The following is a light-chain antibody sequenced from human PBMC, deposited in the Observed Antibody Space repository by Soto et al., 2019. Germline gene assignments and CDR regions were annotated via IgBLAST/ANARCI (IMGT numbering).Light chain of an antibody. CDR3: QQYNTYHYT. CDR1: QSISNF. J-gene: IGKJ2*01. V-gene: IGKV1-5*03. Sequence: DIQMTQSPSTVSASIGDRVTISCRASQSISNFLAWYQQKPGKAPKLLIYKASSLESGVPSRFSGSGSGTEFTLTISSLQPDDFATYFCQQYNTYHYTFGPGTKLDIK. CDR2: KAS.